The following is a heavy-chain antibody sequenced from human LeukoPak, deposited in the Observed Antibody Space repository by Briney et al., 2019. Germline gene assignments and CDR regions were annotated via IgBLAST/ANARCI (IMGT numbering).Heavy chain of an antibody. CDR2: IYYSEST. D-gene: IGHD5-18*01. J-gene: IGHJ4*02. CDR1: GCSFSDSSCN. CDR3: ARHGSGYSYGYPSDY. Sequence: SETLSLTCTVSGCSFSDSSCNWVRHPPPPGKGLVGVGNIYYSESTYYNPSLKSRVTISVDTSKNQFSLKLSSVTAADTAVYYCARHGSGYSYGYPSDYWGQGTLVTVSS. V-gene: IGHV4-39*01.